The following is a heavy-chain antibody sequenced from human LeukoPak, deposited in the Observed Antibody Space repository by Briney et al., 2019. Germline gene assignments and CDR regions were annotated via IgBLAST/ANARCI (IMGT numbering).Heavy chain of an antibody. CDR2: IYHSGST. V-gene: IGHV4-4*02. CDR1: GGSISSSNW. D-gene: IGHD2-15*01. CDR3: ARVVDIVVVVAATPISYWYFDL. Sequence: SGTLSLTCAVSGGSISSSNWWSGVRPPPGKGLEWIGEIYHSGSTNYNPSLKSRVTISVDKSKNQFSLKLSSVTAADTAVYYCARVVDIVVVVAATPISYWYFDLWGRGTLVTVSS. J-gene: IGHJ2*01.